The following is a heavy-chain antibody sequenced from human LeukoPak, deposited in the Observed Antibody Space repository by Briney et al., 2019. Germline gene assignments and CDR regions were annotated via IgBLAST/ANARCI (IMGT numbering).Heavy chain of an antibody. CDR2: INPNSGGT. D-gene: IGHD3-16*01. CDR3: ARRPGPRLGNYYYYGMDV. V-gene: IGHV1-2*02. J-gene: IGHJ6*02. CDR1: GYTFTGYY. Sequence: GASVKVSCKASGYTFTGYYMHWVRQAPGQGLEWMGWINPNSGGTNYAQKLQGRVTMTRDTSISTAYMELSRLRSDDTAVYYCARRPGPRLGNYYYYGMDVWGQGTTVTVSS.